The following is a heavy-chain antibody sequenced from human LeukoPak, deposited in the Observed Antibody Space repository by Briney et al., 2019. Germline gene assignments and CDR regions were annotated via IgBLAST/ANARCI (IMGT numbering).Heavy chain of an antibody. CDR3: ARRPYYYGEDAFDI. Sequence: SETLSLTCTVSGGSISSSSYYWGWIRQPPGKGLEWIGSIYYSGSTYYNPSLKSRVTISVDTSKNQFSLKLSSVTAADTAVYYCARRPYYYGEDAFDIWGQGTMVTVSS. J-gene: IGHJ3*02. D-gene: IGHD4-17*01. CDR2: IYYSGST. CDR1: GGSISSSSYY. V-gene: IGHV4-39*01.